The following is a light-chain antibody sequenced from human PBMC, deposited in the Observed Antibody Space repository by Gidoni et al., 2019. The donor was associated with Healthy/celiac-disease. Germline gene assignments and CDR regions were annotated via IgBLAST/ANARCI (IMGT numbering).Light chain of an antibody. CDR2: WGS. J-gene: IGKJ2*01. CDR1: QSLMHSNGCNY. Sequence: DIVRTQSPLFLPVTPGEPASIACRSSQSLMHSNGCNYLDWYLQTPGPSPQLLIYWGSNRAAGVPDRFSGSGSGADITLKISRVAAEDVRFYYCMQALQTPNTFXXXTKLEIK. V-gene: IGKV2-28*01. CDR3: MQALQTPNT.